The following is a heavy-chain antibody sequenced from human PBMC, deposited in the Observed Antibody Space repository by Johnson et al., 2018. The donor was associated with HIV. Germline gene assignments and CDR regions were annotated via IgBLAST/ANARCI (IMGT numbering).Heavy chain of an antibody. Sequence: QLVESGGGLVQSGGSLRLSCGASGFTVSSNYMNWVRQAPGKGLEWVSVIYSGGNTYYADSVKGRFTISRDNSKNTLYLQMNSLRAEDTAVYYCARDGESQQLPLGDALDIWGQGTMVTVSS. CDR2: IYSGGNT. V-gene: IGHV3-66*01. J-gene: IGHJ3*02. CDR1: GFTVSSNY. D-gene: IGHD6-13*01. CDR3: ARDGESQQLPLGDALDI.